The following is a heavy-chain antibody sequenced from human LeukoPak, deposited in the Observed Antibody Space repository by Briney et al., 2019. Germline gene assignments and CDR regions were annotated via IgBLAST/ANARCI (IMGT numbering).Heavy chain of an antibody. CDR1: GYTFTSYD. J-gene: IGHJ4*02. D-gene: IGHD5-18*01. V-gene: IGHV1-8*03. Sequence: ASVKVSCKASGYTFTSYDINWVRQATGQGLEWMGWMNPNSGNTGYAQKFQGRVTITRNTSISTAYMELSNLRSEDTAVYYCARGRGYSYGYRYWGQGTLVTVSS. CDR2: MNPNSGNT. CDR3: ARGRGYSYGYRY.